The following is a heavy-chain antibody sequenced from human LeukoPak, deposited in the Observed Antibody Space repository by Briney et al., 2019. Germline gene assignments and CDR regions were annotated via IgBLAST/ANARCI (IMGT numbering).Heavy chain of an antibody. CDR2: ISEGGGST. J-gene: IGHJ4*02. Sequence: GSLRLSCVVSGISLSNYAMTWVRPAPGKGLEWVSFISEGGGSTNYADSVKGRFTISRDTSLNTLYLQMNNLRAEDTAVYFCAKRGVVIRGLLVIGYHQEAYHYDFWGQGVLVTVSS. V-gene: IGHV3-23*01. CDR1: GISLSNYA. CDR3: AKRGVVIRGLLVIGYHQEAYHYDF. D-gene: IGHD3-10*01.